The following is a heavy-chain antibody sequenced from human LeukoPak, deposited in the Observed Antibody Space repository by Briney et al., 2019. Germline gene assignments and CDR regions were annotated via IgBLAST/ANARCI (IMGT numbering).Heavy chain of an antibody. J-gene: IGHJ4*02. CDR3: ARDPGVRGVIIPGASDH. Sequence: SVKVSCKASGGTFSNYAINWVRQAPGQGLEWMGRIIPVFGIANYAQKFQGRVTITADKSTSTAYMELNSLRSEDTAVYFCARDPGVRGVIIPGASDHWGQGTLVTVSS. V-gene: IGHV1-69*04. D-gene: IGHD3-10*01. CDR1: GGTFSNYA. CDR2: IIPVFGIA.